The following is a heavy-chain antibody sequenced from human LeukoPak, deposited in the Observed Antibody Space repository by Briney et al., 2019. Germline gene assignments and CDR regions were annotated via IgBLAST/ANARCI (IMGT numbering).Heavy chain of an antibody. V-gene: IGHV4-4*02. CDR3: ARHAGGNYPPYYFDY. CDR1: GGSISSSNW. CDR2: IYHSGST. D-gene: IGHD1-26*01. Sequence: SETLSLTCAVSGGSISSSNWWSWVRQPPGKGLEWTGEIYHSGSTYFNPSLKSRVTISVDTSKNQFTLNLSSVTAADTATYYCARHAGGNYPPYYFDYWGQGTLVTVSS. J-gene: IGHJ4*02.